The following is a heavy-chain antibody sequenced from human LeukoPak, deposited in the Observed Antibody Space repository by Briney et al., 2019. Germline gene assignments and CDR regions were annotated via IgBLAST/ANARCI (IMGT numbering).Heavy chain of an antibody. CDR3: ARMRPDPYYDILTGYYQTIDY. J-gene: IGHJ4*02. CDR1: GGSISSYY. Sequence: PSETLSLTCTVSGGSISSYYWSWIRQPPGKGLEWIGYIYYSGSTNYNPSLKSRVTISVDTSKNQFSLKLSSVTAADTAVYYCARMRPDPYYDILTGYYQTIDYGGEGTLVTVSS. CDR2: IYYSGST. V-gene: IGHV4-59*01. D-gene: IGHD3-9*01.